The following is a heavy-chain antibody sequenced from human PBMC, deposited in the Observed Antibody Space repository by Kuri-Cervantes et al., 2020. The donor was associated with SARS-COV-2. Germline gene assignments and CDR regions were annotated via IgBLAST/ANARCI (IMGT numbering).Heavy chain of an antibody. CDR1: GGSISSSLYY. D-gene: IGHD3-3*01. J-gene: IGHJ5*02. CDR3: ASSYYDFWSGYSDWFDP. CDR2: IYYSGST. V-gene: IGHV4-39*01. Sequence: SETLSLTCTVSGGSISSSLYYWGWIRQPPGKGLEWIGSIYYSGSTYYNPSLNSRVTISVDTSKNQFSLKLTSVTAADTAVYYCASSYYDFWSGYSDWFDPWGQGTLVTVSS.